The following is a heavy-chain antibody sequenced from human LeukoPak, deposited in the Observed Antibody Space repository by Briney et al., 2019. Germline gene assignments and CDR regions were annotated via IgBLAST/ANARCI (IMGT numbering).Heavy chain of an antibody. CDR1: GFTFSSYE. D-gene: IGHD5-18*01. Sequence: PGGSLRLSRAASGFTFSSYEMNWVRQAPGKGLEWISYISSTGSTIYYTDSVKGRFTISRDNAKNSLYLQMNSLRAEDTAVYYCARLHEQLWYDWGQGTLVTVSS. J-gene: IGHJ4*02. CDR3: ARLHEQLWYD. CDR2: ISSTGSTI. V-gene: IGHV3-48*03.